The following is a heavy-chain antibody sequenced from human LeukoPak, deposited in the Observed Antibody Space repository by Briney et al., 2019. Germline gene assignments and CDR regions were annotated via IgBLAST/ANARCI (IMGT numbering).Heavy chain of an antibody. CDR1: GGTVSNYA. J-gene: IGHJ6*02. V-gene: IGHV1-69*04. Sequence: AAVKVSCKGCGGTVSNYAISWVGQAPGQGLEWMGRIIPILGIANYAQKFQGRVTITADKSTSTAYMELSSLRSEDTAVYYCARASPDPYGMDVWGQGTTVTVSS. CDR2: IIPILGIA. D-gene: IGHD1-14*01. CDR3: ARASPDPYGMDV.